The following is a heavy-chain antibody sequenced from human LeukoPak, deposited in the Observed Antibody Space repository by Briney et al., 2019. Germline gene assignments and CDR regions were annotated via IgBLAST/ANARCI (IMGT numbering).Heavy chain of an antibody. Sequence: SETLSLTCTVSGGSISSYYWSWIRQPPGKGLEWIGYIYYSGSTNYNPSLKSRVTISVDTSKNQFSLKLSSVTAADTAVYYCAREFYYDSSGPHFDYWGQGTLVTVSS. J-gene: IGHJ4*02. V-gene: IGHV4-59*01. CDR1: GGSISSYY. CDR2: IYYSGST. CDR3: AREFYYDSSGPHFDY. D-gene: IGHD3-22*01.